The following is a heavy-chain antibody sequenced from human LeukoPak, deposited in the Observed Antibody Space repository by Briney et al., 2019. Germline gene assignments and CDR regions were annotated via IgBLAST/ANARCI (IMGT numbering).Heavy chain of an antibody. CDR1: GYTFTSYG. CDR3: ARDQKWLRRGNYYMDV. D-gene: IGHD5-12*01. Sequence: GAPVKVSCKASGYTFTSYGISWVRQAPGQGLEWMGWISAYNGNTNYAQKLQGRVTMTTDTSTSTAYMELRSLRSDDTAVYYCARDQKWLRRGNYYMDVWGKGTTVTVSS. J-gene: IGHJ6*03. V-gene: IGHV1-18*01. CDR2: ISAYNGNT.